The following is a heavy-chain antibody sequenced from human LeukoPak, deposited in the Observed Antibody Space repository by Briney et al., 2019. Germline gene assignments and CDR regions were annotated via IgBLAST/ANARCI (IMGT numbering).Heavy chain of an antibody. V-gene: IGHV3-11*06. J-gene: IGHJ6*02. CDR1: GFTFSDYY. CDR3: ARCHYGMDV. Sequence: GGSLRLSCAASGFTFSDYYMSWIRQAPGKGLEWVSYISTGSSHTNYADSVKGRFTISRDNAKKSLYLQMNSLRAEDTAVYYCARCHYGMDVWGQGTTVTASS. CDR2: ISTGSSHT.